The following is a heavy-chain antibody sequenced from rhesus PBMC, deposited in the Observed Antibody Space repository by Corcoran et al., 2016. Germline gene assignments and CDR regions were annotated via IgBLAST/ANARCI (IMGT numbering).Heavy chain of an antibody. D-gene: IGHD1-44*02. CDR1: GGSISSSY. Sequence: QVQLQESGPGLVKPSETLSLTCAVSGGSISSSYWSWIRQAPGKGLEWIGYIYGSGSSTNYNPSLKSRVTLSVDTSKNQLSLKLSSVTTADTAVYYCARGPYNSGSYNDAFDFWGQGLRVTVSS. V-gene: IGHV4S11*01. J-gene: IGHJ3*01. CDR2: IYGSGSST. CDR3: ARGPYNSGSYNDAFDF.